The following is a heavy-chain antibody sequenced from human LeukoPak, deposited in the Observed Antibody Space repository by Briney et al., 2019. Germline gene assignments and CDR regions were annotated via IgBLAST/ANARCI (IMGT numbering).Heavy chain of an antibody. CDR1: GYTLTELS. CDR3: ARCPSRGGDCYFDY. J-gene: IGHJ4*02. D-gene: IGHD2-21*01. V-gene: IGHV1-24*01. Sequence: GASVKVSCKVSGYTLTELSMHWVRQAPGKGPEWMGGFDPEDGETIYAQKFQGRVTMTEDTSTDTAYMELSSLRSEDTAVYYCARCPSRGGDCYFDYWGQGTLVTVSS. CDR2: FDPEDGET.